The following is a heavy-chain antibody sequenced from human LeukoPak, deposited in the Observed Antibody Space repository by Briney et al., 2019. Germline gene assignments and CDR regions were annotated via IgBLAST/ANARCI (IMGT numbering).Heavy chain of an antibody. CDR2: IYYSGRT. CDR3: ARNHLGDFDY. J-gene: IGHJ4*02. Sequence: SETLSLTCTVSGGSISSYYWSWIRQPPGKGLEWIGYIYYSGRTNYNPSLKSRVAISVDTSKNRFSLKLSSVTAADTAVYYCARNHLGDFDYWGQGTLVTVSS. V-gene: IGHV4-59*01. CDR1: GGSISSYY.